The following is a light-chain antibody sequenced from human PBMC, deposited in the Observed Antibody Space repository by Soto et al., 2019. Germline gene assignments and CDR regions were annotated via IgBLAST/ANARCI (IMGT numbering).Light chain of an antibody. CDR3: SSYTRSSSHI. J-gene: IGLJ1*01. Sequence: QSALTQPASVSGSPGESITISCTGTSSDVGGYKYVSWYQQHPGKAPKVMIYEVSNRPSGVSNRFSGSKSGNTASLSISGLQAEDEADYYCSSYTRSSSHIFGTGTKLTVL. V-gene: IGLV2-14*01. CDR1: SSDVGGYKY. CDR2: EVS.